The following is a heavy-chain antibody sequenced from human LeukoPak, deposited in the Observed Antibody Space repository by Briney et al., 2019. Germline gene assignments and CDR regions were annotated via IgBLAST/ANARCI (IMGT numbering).Heavy chain of an antibody. V-gene: IGHV3-23*01. D-gene: IGHD2/OR15-2a*01. CDR3: ASISLHNFDY. Sequence: GGSLRLSCAASAFTFSSYAMSWVRQAPGKGLEWVSAISGGGDSTYYADSVKGRFTISRDNAKNSLYLQMNSLRAEDTAVYYCASISLHNFDYWGQGTLVTVSS. CDR2: ISGGGDST. CDR1: AFTFSSYA. J-gene: IGHJ4*02.